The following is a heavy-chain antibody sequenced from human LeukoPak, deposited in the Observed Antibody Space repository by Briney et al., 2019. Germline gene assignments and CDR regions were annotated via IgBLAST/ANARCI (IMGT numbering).Heavy chain of an antibody. D-gene: IGHD5-12*01. CDR2: ISGGGGST. V-gene: IGHV3-23*01. CDR3: AKDLQWLRPNYFDY. Sequence: GGSLRLSCAASGFTFTSYSMNWVRRAPGKGLEWVSTISGGGGSTYYADSVKGRFTISRDSSKNTLYLQMNSLRAEDTAVYSCAKDLQWLRPNYFDYWGQGTLVTVSS. J-gene: IGHJ4*02. CDR1: GFTFTSYS.